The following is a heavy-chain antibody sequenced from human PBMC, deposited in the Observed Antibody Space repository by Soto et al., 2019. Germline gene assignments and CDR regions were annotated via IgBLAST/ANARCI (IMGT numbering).Heavy chain of an antibody. J-gene: IGHJ4*02. V-gene: IGHV3-23*01. CDR2: ISGRGGCT. D-gene: IGHD5-12*01. CDR1: GFTFSNYA. Sequence: EVQLLESGGGLVQPGGSLRLSCAASGFTFSNYAMNWVRQAPGKGLEWVPAISGRGGCTYNANSVKGRFTISRDNSKNTLFLQMNSLRAEDTAVFYCAKDGDTNIVGNYFDYWGQGTLVTVSS. CDR3: AKDGDTNIVGNYFDY.